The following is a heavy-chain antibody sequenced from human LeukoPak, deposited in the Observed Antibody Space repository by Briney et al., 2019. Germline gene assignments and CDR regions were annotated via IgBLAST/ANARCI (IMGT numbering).Heavy chain of an antibody. D-gene: IGHD3-10*01. J-gene: IGHJ4*02. CDR2: ISGNGGAT. Sequence: GGSLRLSCAASGFAFSNFAMTWVRQAPGKGLERVSLISGNGGATYYADSVKGRSTISRDNSKSTLFLQMNSLRADDTAVYYCAKGSGSPYYFDYWGQGTLVTVSS. CDR3: AKGSGSPYYFDY. V-gene: IGHV3-23*01. CDR1: GFAFSNFA.